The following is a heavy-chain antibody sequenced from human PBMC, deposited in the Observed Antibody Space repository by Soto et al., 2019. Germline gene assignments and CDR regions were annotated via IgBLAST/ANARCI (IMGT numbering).Heavy chain of an antibody. D-gene: IGHD3-3*01. Sequence: GGSLRLSCSGSGFTYSGYWMSWVRQAPGKGLEWVASINQDGSVKYYVDSVKGRFTISRDNAKNSLYLQMNSLRAEDTAVYYCAKAPTLPYYDFWSGYPTLFYFDYWGQGTLVTVSS. CDR1: GFTYSGYW. J-gene: IGHJ4*02. CDR3: AKAPTLPYYDFWSGYPTLFYFDY. V-gene: IGHV3-7*05. CDR2: INQDGSVK.